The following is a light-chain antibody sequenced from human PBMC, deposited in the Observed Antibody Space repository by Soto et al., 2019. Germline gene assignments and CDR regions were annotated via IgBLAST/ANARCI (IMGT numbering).Light chain of an antibody. V-gene: IGKV2-28*01. J-gene: IGKJ4*01. CDR2: LSS. Sequence: EIVMTQSPLSLPVTPGESASISCRSTQSLLHTNGHNYLDWYLQKAGQSPQLLIFLSSNRASGVPDRFSGSGSGTHFTLNISRVGAEYVGLSFCMQDLQTPITFGGGTKVEIK. CDR1: QSLLHTNGHNY. CDR3: MQDLQTPIT.